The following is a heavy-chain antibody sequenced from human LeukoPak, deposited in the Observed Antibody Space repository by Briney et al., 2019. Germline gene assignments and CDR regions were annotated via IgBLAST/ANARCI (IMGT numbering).Heavy chain of an antibody. J-gene: IGHJ6*03. D-gene: IGHD3-16*01. CDR1: GGSISSYY. V-gene: IGHV4-4*07. Sequence: SETLSLSCTVSGGSISSYYWSWLRQPAGKGLECLGVIYTTGSTNYNPSLKSRVTVSRDTSKNQFSLKLTSVTAADTAVYYCARGGHFFDVWGKGTTVTVSS. CDR3: ARGGHFFDV. CDR2: IYTTGST.